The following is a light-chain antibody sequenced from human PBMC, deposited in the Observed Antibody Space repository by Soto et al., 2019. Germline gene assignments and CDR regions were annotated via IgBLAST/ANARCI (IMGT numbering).Light chain of an antibody. J-gene: IGLJ1*01. Sequence: QSALTQPASVSGSPGQSITISCTGTGSDVGGYNYVSWYQQSPGRAPKLLIHDVSNRPSGVSNRFSGSKSGSTASLTISGLRAEDEADYYCGSHTSSNIFVFGTGTKLTVL. CDR3: GSHTSSNIFV. CDR2: DVS. V-gene: IGLV2-14*03. CDR1: GSDVGGYNY.